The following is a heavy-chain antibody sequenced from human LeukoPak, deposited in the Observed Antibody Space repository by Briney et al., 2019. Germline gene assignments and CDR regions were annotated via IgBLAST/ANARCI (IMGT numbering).Heavy chain of an antibody. J-gene: IGHJ4*02. D-gene: IGHD5-24*01. CDR1: GGSISSSSYY. Sequence: PSETLSLTCTVSGGSISSSSYYWVWLRQPPGKGLEWIGSIYYSGSTYYNPSLNSRVTISVDTAKNQFSLKLSSVTAADTAVYYCARLWGFGDGYNYPGGDFDYWGQGTLVTVSS. CDR3: ARLWGFGDGYNYPGGDFDY. CDR2: IYYSGST. V-gene: IGHV4-39*01.